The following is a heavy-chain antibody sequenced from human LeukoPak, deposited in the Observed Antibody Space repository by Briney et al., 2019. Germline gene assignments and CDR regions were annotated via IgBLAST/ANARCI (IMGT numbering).Heavy chain of an antibody. CDR3: AREATLAAAGTGYFDY. J-gene: IGHJ4*02. D-gene: IGHD6-13*01. CDR2: ISYDGSNK. CDR1: GFTFSSYA. Sequence: PGGSLRLSCAASGFTFSSYAMHWVRQAPGKGLEWVAVISYDGSNKYYADSVKGRFTISRDNSKNTLYLQMNSLRAEDTAVYYCAREATLAAAGTGYFDYWGQGTLVTVSS. V-gene: IGHV3-30-3*01.